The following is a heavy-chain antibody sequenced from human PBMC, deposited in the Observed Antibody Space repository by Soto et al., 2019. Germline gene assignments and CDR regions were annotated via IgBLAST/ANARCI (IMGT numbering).Heavy chain of an antibody. V-gene: IGHV5-51*01. D-gene: IGHD5-12*01. J-gene: IGHJ4*02. Sequence: GESLKISCKTSGYTFTNYWIAWVRQMPGKGLEWMGIIYPDDSNTRYSPSFQGQVTISGDKSISTAYLQWSSLKASDTAIYYCTRLGRDGSDHYFDSWGQGTLVTVSS. CDR2: IYPDDSNT. CDR1: GYTFTNYW. CDR3: TRLGRDGSDHYFDS.